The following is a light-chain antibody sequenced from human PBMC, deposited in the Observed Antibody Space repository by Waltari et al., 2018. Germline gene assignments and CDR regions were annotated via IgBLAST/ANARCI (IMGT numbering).Light chain of an antibody. CDR1: QSLLHSNGYNY. V-gene: IGKV2-28*01. CDR3: MQALQTPV. CDR2: LGS. Sequence: DIVMTQSPLSLPVTPGEPASISCRSSQSLLHSNGYNYLDWYLQKPGQSPQLLIYLGSNRAAGVPDRFSGSGSGTDFTLKISRVEAEDVGVYYCMQALQTPVFGQGKKLEIK. J-gene: IGKJ2*01.